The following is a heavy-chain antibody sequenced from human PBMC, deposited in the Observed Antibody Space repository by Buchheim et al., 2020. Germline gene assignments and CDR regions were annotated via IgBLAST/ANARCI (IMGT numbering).Heavy chain of an antibody. CDR1: GYTFTNYD. J-gene: IGHJ4*02. CDR3: TRGPRNWGFDY. V-gene: IGHV1-8*01. D-gene: IGHD7-27*01. Sequence: QVQLVQSGAEVKKPGASVKVSCKASGYTFTNYDINWVRVRQATGQGFEWMGWMNPNSGDTGYAQNSQGRVTMTRSTSISTAYMELSSLRSEDTAVYYCTRGPRNWGFDYWGQGTL. CDR2: MNPNSGDT.